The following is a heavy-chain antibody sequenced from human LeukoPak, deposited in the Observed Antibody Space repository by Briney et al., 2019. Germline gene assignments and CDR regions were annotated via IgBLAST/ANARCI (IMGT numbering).Heavy chain of an antibody. CDR1: GFSVSSHH. D-gene: IGHD5-24*01. Sequence: GGSLRLSCVVSGFSVSSHHMNWVRQSPGKGLEWVSVMYSGSYSGGGAYYTDSVKGRFTISRDTSQNTLYLQMNSLRAEDTALYYCARDVRGDGYSGFDYWGLGVLVTVST. J-gene: IGHJ4*02. V-gene: IGHV3-66*01. CDR2: MYSGSYSGGGA. CDR3: ARDVRGDGYSGFDY.